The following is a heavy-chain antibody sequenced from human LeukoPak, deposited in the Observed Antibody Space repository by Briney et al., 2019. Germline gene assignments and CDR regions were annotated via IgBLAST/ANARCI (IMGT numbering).Heavy chain of an antibody. CDR3: AREGGYCSSTSCLDLFDY. J-gene: IGHJ4*02. V-gene: IGHV4-59*01. Sequence: SETLSLTCTVSGGSISSYYWSWIRQPPGKGLEWIGYIYYSGSNNYNPSLKSRVTISVDTSKNQFSLKLSSVTAADTAVYYCAREGGYCSSTSCLDLFDYWGQGTLVTVSS. CDR1: GGSISSYY. D-gene: IGHD2-2*01. CDR2: IYYSGSN.